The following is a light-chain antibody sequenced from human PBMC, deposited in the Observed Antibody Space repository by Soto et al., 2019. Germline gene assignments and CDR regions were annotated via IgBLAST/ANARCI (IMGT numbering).Light chain of an antibody. CDR2: HAS. CDR3: QQYNSYS. V-gene: IGKV1-5*01. J-gene: IGKJ5*01. CDR1: QTISNW. Sequence: DIQMTPSPSTPSASVGGRVTLPCRASQTISNWLAWYQQKPGTAPKVLIYHASNLQSGVPSRFSGSGSGTEFTLTISSLQPDDFATYYCQQYNSYSFGQGTRLEIK.